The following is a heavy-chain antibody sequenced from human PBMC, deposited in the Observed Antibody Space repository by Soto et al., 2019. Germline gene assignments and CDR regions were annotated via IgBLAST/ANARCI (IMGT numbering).Heavy chain of an antibody. CDR3: ARGLRQGASGATVYGMDV. D-gene: IGHD7-27*01. J-gene: IGHJ6*02. V-gene: IGHV3-30*03. Sequence: QVQLVESGGGEVQPGTSLRLSCIASGFIFSNNGMHWVRQAPGKGLEWVALVSHDGRKTFYADSVKGRLTIYRDNSKNPVYLHMNNLRPEDTAVYRCARGLRQGASGATVYGMDVWGQGTTVTVSS. CDR2: VSHDGRKT. CDR1: GFIFSNNG.